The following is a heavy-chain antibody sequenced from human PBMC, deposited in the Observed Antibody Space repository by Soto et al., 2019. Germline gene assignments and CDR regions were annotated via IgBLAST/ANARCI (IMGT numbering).Heavy chain of an antibody. CDR2: IYYRGST. D-gene: IGHD2-8*01. CDR3: ARISRWLQWPGMDV. CDR1: GGSISSYY. J-gene: IGHJ6*02. Sequence: QVQLQESGPGLVKPSETLSLTCTVPGGSISSYYWSWIRQPPGKGLEWIGYIYYRGSTNYNPSLKSRVYIYVDPSKNRFPRQLRSVPTADTAVYFCARISRWLQWPGMDVWGQGTTVTVSS. V-gene: IGHV4-59*01.